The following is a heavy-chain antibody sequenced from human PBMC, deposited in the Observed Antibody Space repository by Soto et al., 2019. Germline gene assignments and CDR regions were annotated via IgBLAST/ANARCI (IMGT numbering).Heavy chain of an antibody. V-gene: IGHV4-30-2*01. Sequence: SETLSPTCTVSGASFRSGGYSWSWIRQPPGKGLEWIGYIYHSGSTYYNPSLKSRVAISVDRSKNQFSLKLSSVTAADTAVYYCARVPDRWGQGTLVTVSS. J-gene: IGHJ5*02. CDR3: ARVPDR. CDR1: GASFRSGGYS. D-gene: IGHD2-2*01. CDR2: IYHSGST.